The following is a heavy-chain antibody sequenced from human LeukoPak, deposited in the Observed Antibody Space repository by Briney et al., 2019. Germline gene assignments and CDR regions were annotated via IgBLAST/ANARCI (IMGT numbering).Heavy chain of an antibody. Sequence: GRALRLSCAASGFTFSSYGMHWVRQAPGKGLEWVAVIWYDGSNKYYADSVKGRFTISRDNSTNTLYLQMNSLRAEDTAVYYCARYMLFRGVGIDYWGQGTLVTLPS. J-gene: IGHJ4*02. V-gene: IGHV3-33*01. CDR2: IWYDGSNK. CDR3: ARYMLFRGVGIDY. CDR1: GFTFSSYG. D-gene: IGHD3-10*01.